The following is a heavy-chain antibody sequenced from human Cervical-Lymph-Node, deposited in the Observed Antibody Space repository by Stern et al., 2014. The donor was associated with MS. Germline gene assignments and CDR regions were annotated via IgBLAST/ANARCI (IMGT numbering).Heavy chain of an antibody. J-gene: IGHJ6*02. D-gene: IGHD6-13*01. V-gene: IGHV1-18*01. CDR1: GNALTSFG. CDR2: LSAYTGNT. Sequence: VQLVESGPEAKKPGASVKVSCTTSGNALTSFGIIWVRQAPGQGPEWMGWLSAYTGNTTYVPRFQGRVTFTADTSTRTAYMALRSLTSDDTAIYYCARGDSSTWRGYGMDVWGQGTTVIVSS. CDR3: ARGDSSTWRGYGMDV.